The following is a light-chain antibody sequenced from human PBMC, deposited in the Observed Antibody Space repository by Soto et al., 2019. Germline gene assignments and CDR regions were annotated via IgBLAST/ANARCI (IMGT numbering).Light chain of an antibody. Sequence: EIGLTQSPGTLPLSPGERATLSCRASQSVSSSYLAWYQQKPGQAPRLLIYGASSRATGIPDRFSGSGSGTDFTLTISRLEPEDFAVYYCQQYGSSPSWTFGQGTKVDIK. V-gene: IGKV3-20*01. CDR3: QQYGSSPSWT. CDR1: QSVSSSY. CDR2: GAS. J-gene: IGKJ1*01.